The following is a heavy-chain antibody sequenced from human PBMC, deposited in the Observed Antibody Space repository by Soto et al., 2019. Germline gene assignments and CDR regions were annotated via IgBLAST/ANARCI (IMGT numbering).Heavy chain of an antibody. J-gene: IGHJ4*02. CDR3: ARDRGGGSPWYY. V-gene: IGHV4-39*07. CDR2: ISNNGRS. D-gene: IGHD2-15*01. CDR1: SDSISTTTYY. Sequence: SETLSLTCSVPSDSISTTTYYGGWIRQPPGKGLEWIGSISNNGRSFYNPSLQSRVTISVDTSKNQFSLKLSSVTAADTAVYYCARDRGGGSPWYYWGQGTLVTVSS.